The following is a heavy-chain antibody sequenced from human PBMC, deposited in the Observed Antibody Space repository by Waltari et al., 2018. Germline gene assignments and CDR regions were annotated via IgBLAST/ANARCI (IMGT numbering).Heavy chain of an antibody. J-gene: IGHJ4*02. CDR3: ARDSESFDY. CDR1: GGSIGNCY. Sequence: QVQLQESGPGLVKTSETVSLTCTVSGGSIGNCYWSWIRQPAGKGLEWIGRIYIGGSTNYNPSLKGRVSMSIDASKNQFSLKLTSVTAADTAVYYCARDSESFDYWGQGTLVTVSS. CDR2: IYIGGST. D-gene: IGHD3-10*01. V-gene: IGHV4-4*07.